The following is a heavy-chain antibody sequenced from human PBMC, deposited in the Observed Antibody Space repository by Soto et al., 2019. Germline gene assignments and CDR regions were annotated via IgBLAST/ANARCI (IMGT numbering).Heavy chain of an antibody. D-gene: IGHD2-15*01. CDR2: INHSEST. CDR3: ARGRGYCSGGSCFRHWYFDL. CDR1: GGSFSGYY. Sequence: QVQLQQWGAGLLKPSETLSLTCAVYGGSFSGYYWSWIRQPPGKGLEWIGEINHSESTNYNPSLKRRVTISVDTSKNQFSLKLSSVTAADTAVYYCARGRGYCSGGSCFRHWYFDLWGRGTLVTVSS. J-gene: IGHJ2*01. V-gene: IGHV4-34*01.